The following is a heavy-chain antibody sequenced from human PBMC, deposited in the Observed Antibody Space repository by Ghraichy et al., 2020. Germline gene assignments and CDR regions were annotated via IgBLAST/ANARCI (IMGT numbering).Heavy chain of an antibody. J-gene: IGHJ4*02. CDR3: AKEGWGGSYPDFDY. D-gene: IGHD1-26*01. CDR1: GFTFSSYA. Sequence: RGSLRLSCAASGFTFSSYAMSWVRQAPGKGLEWVSAISCSGGSTYYADSVKGRFTISRDNSKNTLYLQMNSLRAEDTAVYYCAKEGWGGSYPDFDYWGQGTLVTVSS. CDR2: ISCSGGST. V-gene: IGHV3-23*01.